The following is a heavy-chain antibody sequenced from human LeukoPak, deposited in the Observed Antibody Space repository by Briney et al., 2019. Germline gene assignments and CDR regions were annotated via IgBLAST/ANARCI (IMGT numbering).Heavy chain of an antibody. Sequence: PGGSLRLSCAASGFTFSSYGMHWVRQAPGKGLEWVAFIRYDGSNKYYADSVKGRFTISRDNSKNTLYLQMNSLRAEDTAVYYCATTDLYDFWSGYHFDYWGQGTLVTVSS. D-gene: IGHD3-3*01. CDR3: ATTDLYDFWSGYHFDY. CDR2: IRYDGSNK. J-gene: IGHJ4*02. CDR1: GFTFSSYG. V-gene: IGHV3-30*02.